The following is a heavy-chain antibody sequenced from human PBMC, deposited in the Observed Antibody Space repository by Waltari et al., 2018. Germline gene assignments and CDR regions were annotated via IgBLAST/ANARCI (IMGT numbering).Heavy chain of an antibody. CDR2: ISSSSSTI. J-gene: IGHJ2*01. V-gene: IGHV3-48*01. D-gene: IGHD6-13*01. CDR3: ARDQGYSSSWPLWYFDL. Sequence: EVQLVESGGGLVQPGGSLRLSCAASGFTFSSYSMNWVRQAPGQGLEWVSYISSSSSTIYYADSVKGRFTISRDNAKNSLYLQMNSLRAEDTAVYYCARDQGYSSSWPLWYFDLWGRGTLVTVSS. CDR1: GFTFSSYS.